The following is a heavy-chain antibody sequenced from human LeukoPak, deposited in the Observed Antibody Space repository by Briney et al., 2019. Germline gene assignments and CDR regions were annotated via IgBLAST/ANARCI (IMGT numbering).Heavy chain of an antibody. J-gene: IGHJ4*02. CDR1: GYSISSGYY. V-gene: IGHV4-38-2*02. CDR3: ARGSYDSSGYYEDY. D-gene: IGHD3-22*01. Sequence: SETLSLTCSVSGYSISSGYYWGWIRQPPGKGLEWIGSFHHSGSTYYNPSLKSRVTISVDTSKNQFSLKLSSVTAADTAVYYCARGSYDSSGYYEDYWGQGTLVTVSS. CDR2: FHHSGST.